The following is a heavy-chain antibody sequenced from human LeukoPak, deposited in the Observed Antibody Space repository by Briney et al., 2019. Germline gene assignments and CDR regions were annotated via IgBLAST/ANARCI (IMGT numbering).Heavy chain of an antibody. CDR3: ARPMTTVTTTGDNWFDP. Sequence: GASVKVSCKASGYTFNSYGISWVRQAPGQGLEWMGWISAYNGNTNYAQKLQGRVTMTTDTSTSTAYMELRSLRSDDTAVYYCARPMTTVTTTGDNWFDPWGQGTLVTVSS. CDR1: GYTFNSYG. CDR2: ISAYNGNT. V-gene: IGHV1-18*01. J-gene: IGHJ5*02. D-gene: IGHD4-11*01.